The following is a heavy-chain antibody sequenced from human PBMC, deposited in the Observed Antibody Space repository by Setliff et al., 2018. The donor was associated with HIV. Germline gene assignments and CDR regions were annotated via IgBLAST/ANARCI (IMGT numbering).Heavy chain of an antibody. Sequence: ASVKVSCKVYGYTLGELSIHWVRQAPGKGLEWMGYFDPQDGETVYAEKFQGRVTITADTSTATAYMHLSSLRSEDTAVYYCARSRLEVVYFYNYMDFWGKGTTVTVSS. CDR1: GYTLGELS. CDR2: FDPQDGET. V-gene: IGHV1-24*01. D-gene: IGHD2-8*02. J-gene: IGHJ6*03. CDR3: ARSRLEVVYFYNYMDF.